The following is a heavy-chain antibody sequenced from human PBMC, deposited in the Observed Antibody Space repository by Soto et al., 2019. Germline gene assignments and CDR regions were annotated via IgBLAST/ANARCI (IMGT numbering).Heavy chain of an antibody. CDR1: GGSISSGGYS. CDR3: ARNVGYSHDAFDI. J-gene: IGHJ3*02. CDR2: IYHSGST. Sequence: QLQLQESGSGLVKPSQTLSLTCAVSGGSISSGGYSWSWIRQPPGKVLEWIGYIYHSGSTYYNPSLKSRVTISVDRSKNQFSLKLSSVTAADTAVYYCARNVGYSHDAFDIWGQGTMVTVSS. V-gene: IGHV4-30-2*01. D-gene: IGHD4-4*01.